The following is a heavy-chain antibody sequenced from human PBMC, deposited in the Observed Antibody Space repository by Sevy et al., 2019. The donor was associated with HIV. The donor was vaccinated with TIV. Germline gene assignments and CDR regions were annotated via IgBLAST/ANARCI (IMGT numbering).Heavy chain of an antibody. J-gene: IGHJ4*02. D-gene: IGHD3-22*01. Sequence: GGSLRLSCAASGFTFSSYGMHWVRQAPGKGLEWVAVISYDGSNKYYADSVKGRFTISRYNSKNTLYLQMNSLRAEDTAVYYCAKEVATTYYYDSSGYYPGDYWGQGTLVTVSS. CDR3: AKEVATTYYYDSSGYYPGDY. CDR1: GFTFSSYG. V-gene: IGHV3-30*18. CDR2: ISYDGSNK.